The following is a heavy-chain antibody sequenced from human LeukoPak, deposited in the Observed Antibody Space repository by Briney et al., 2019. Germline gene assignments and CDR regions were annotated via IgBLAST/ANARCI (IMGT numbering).Heavy chain of an antibody. CDR2: IYYSGST. CDR1: GGSISSNSYY. V-gene: IGHV4-39*07. Sequence: SETLSLTCAVSGGSISSNSYYWGWIRQPPGKGLEWIGSIYYSGSTYYNPSLKSRVTISVDTSKNQFSLKLSSVTAADTAVYYCASSCGSGRRRHFDYWGQGTLVTVSS. J-gene: IGHJ4*02. CDR3: ASSCGSGRRRHFDY. D-gene: IGHD3-10*01.